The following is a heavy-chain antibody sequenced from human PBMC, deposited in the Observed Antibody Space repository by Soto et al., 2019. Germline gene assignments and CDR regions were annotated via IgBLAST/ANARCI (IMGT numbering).Heavy chain of an antibody. V-gene: IGHV4-30-2*01. CDR2: IYHSGST. D-gene: IGHD2-15*01. CDR3: ARVPVYCSGGSCYSWFEP. J-gene: IGHJ5*02. Sequence: SETLSLTCAVSGGSISSGGYSWSWIRRPPGKGLEWIGYIYHSGSTYYTPSLKSRVTISVDRSKNQFSLKLSSVTAADTAVYYCARVPVYCSGGSCYSWFEPWGQGTLVTVSS. CDR1: GGSISSGGYS.